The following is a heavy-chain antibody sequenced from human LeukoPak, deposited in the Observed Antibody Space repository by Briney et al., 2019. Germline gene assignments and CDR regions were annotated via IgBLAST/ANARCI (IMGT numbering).Heavy chain of an antibody. J-gene: IGHJ4*02. D-gene: IGHD2-8*01. CDR3: ARERMEDADVPYFDY. CDR1: GFTVSSNY. Sequence: GGSLRLSCAASGFTVSSNYMSWVRQAPGKGLEWVSVIYSGGSTYYADSVKGRFTISRDNSKNTLYLQMNSLRAEDTAVYYCARERMEDADVPYFDYWGQGTQVTVSS. CDR2: IYSGGST. V-gene: IGHV3-66*01.